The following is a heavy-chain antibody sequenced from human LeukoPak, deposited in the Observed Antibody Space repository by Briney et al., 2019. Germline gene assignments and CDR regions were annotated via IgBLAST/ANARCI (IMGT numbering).Heavy chain of an antibody. D-gene: IGHD3-9*01. Sequence: ASVKVSCKASGYTFTSYYMHWVRQAPGQGLEWMGLINPTGGSTGYAQKFQGRVTMTRDMSTSTDYMELSSLRSDDTAVYYCARASYDILTGYYYYYMDVWGKGTTVTISS. J-gene: IGHJ6*03. V-gene: IGHV1-46*01. CDR2: INPTGGST. CDR1: GYTFTSYY. CDR3: ARASYDILTGYYYYYMDV.